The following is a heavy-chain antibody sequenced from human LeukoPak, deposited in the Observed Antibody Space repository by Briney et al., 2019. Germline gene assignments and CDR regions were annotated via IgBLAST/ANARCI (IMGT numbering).Heavy chain of an antibody. CDR2: MNPNSGNT. D-gene: IGHD3-22*01. V-gene: IGHV1-8*01. CDR3: ARDFSPPYDSSGYLDY. CDR1: GYTFTSYD. J-gene: IGHJ4*02. Sequence: ASVKVSCKASGYTFTSYDINWVRQATGQGLEWMGWMNPNSGNTGYAQKFQGRVTMTRNTSISTAYMELRSLRSDDTAVYYCARDFSPPYDSSGYLDYWGQGTLVTVSS.